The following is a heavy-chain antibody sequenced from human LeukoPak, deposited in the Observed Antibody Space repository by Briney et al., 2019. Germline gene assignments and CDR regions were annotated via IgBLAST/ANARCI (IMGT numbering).Heavy chain of an antibody. CDR2: IWYDGSNK. D-gene: IGHD6-19*01. Sequence: GGSLRLSCAASGFTFGSYGMHWVRQAPGKGLEWVAVIWYDGSNKYYADSVKGRFTISRDNSKNTLYLQMNSLRAEDTAVYYCAKGAKTGYSSGWYYPNWGQGTLVTVSS. J-gene: IGHJ4*02. CDR3: AKGAKTGYSSGWYYPN. CDR1: GFTFGSYG. V-gene: IGHV3-33*06.